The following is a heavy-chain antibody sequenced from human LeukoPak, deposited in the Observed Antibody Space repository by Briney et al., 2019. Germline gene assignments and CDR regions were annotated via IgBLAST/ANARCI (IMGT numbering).Heavy chain of an antibody. J-gene: IGHJ4*02. CDR3: AKFAAYCGGDCYPSPFDY. D-gene: IGHD2-21*02. V-gene: IGHV3-23*01. Sequence: GGSLRLSCAASGFTFSSYGMSWVRQAPGKGLEWVSAISGSGGSTYYADSVKGRFTISRDNSKNTLYLQMNSLRAEDTAVYYCAKFAAYCGGDCYPSPFDYWGQGTLVTVPS. CDR1: GFTFSSYG. CDR2: ISGSGGST.